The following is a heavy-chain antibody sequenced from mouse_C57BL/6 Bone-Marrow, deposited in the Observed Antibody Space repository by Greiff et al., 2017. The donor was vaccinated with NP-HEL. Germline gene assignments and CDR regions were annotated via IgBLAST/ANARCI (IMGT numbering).Heavy chain of an antibody. Sequence: QVQLQQPGAELVKPGASVKLSCKASGYTFTSYWMHWVKQRPGQGLEWIGMIHPNSGSTNYNEKFKSKATLTVDKSSSTAYMQLSSLTSEDSAVYYCASPPNWGAWCAYWGQGTLVTVSA. CDR3: ASPPNWGAWCAY. J-gene: IGHJ3*01. CDR1: GYTFTSYW. CDR2: IHPNSGST. V-gene: IGHV1-64*01. D-gene: IGHD4-1*01.